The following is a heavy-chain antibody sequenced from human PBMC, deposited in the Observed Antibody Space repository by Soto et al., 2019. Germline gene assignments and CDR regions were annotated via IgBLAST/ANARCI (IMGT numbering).Heavy chain of an antibody. CDR3: ARAANSQLELPRY. CDR1: GGSISSGAYY. J-gene: IGHJ4*02. D-gene: IGHD1-1*01. V-gene: IGHV4-31*03. CDR2: IYYSGST. Sequence: SETLSLTCTVSGGSISSGAYYWSWIRQHPGKGLEWIGYIYYSGSTYYNPSLKSRVTISVDTSKNQFSLKLSSVTAADTAVYYCARAANSQLELPRYWGQGTLVTVSS.